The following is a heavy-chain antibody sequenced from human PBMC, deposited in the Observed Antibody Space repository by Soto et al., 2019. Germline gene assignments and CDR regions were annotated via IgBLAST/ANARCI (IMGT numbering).Heavy chain of an antibody. Sequence: LSLTCAVSGGSISSGFYSWSWIRQPPGQGLEWIGYIYNSGNTYYNPSLMSRVTISVDRSQNHFSLKLTSVAAADTAVYYCARGSDGVWNWFDPWGQGTQVTVSS. D-gene: IGHD2-21*02. CDR1: GGSISSGFYS. CDR2: IYNSGNT. J-gene: IGHJ5*02. V-gene: IGHV4-30-2*01. CDR3: ARGSDGVWNWFDP.